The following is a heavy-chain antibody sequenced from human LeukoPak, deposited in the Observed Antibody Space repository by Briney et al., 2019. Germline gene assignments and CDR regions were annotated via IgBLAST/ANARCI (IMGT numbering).Heavy chain of an antibody. Sequence: SETLSLTCAVYGGSFSGYYWSWIRQPPGKGLEWIGEINHSGSTNYNPSLKSRVTISVDTSKNQFSLKLSSVTAADTAVHYCARVRMRGWYVDYWGQGTLVTVSS. CDR2: INHSGST. J-gene: IGHJ4*02. CDR3: ARVRMRGWYVDY. D-gene: IGHD6-19*01. CDR1: GGSFSGYY. V-gene: IGHV4-34*01.